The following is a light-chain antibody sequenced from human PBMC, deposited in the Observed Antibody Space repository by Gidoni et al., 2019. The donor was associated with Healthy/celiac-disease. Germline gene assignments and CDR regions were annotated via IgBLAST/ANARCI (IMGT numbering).Light chain of an antibody. CDR2: EVS. V-gene: IGLV2-8*01. CDR3: SSYAGSNNFDVV. CDR1: SSDVGGYNY. Sequence: HSPLTPPPSASGSPGQSVTISCTGTSSDVGGYNYVSWYQQHPGKAPKLMIYEVSKRPSGVPDRFSGSKSGNTASLTVSGLQAEDEADYYCSSYAGSNNFDVVFGGGTKLTVL. J-gene: IGLJ2*01.